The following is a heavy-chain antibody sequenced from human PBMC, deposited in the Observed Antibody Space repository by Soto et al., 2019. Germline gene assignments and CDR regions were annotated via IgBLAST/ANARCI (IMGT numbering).Heavy chain of an antibody. CDR2: ISGSGGST. D-gene: IGHD5-18*01. CDR1: GFTFSSYA. J-gene: IGHJ4*02. CDR3: AKEGYRYGNFDY. V-gene: IGHV3-23*01. Sequence: VQLLESGGGLVQPGGSLRLSCAASGFTFSSYAMSWVRQAPGKGLEWVSAISGSGGSTYYADSVKGRCTISRDNSKNTLYLQRNSLRAEDTGVYYCAKEGYRYGNFDYWGQGTLVTVSS.